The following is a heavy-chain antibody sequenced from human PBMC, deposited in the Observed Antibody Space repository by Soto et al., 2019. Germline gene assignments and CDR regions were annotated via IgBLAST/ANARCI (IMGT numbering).Heavy chain of an antibody. CDR1: GFTFSSYS. CDR2: ISNSGSST. V-gene: IGHV3-64*01. D-gene: IGHD5-12*01. J-gene: IGHJ3*02. Sequence: GGSQRLSCAASGFTFSSYSRNWVRQAAGKGLECVSSISNSGSSTYYANSVKGRFTISRDNSKNTLYLQMGSLRAEDMAVYYCARVSARGQAAFDIWGQGTMVTV. CDR3: ARVSARGQAAFDI.